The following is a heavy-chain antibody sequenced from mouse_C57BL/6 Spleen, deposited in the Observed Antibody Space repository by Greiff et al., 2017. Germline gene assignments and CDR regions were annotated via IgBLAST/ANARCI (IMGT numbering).Heavy chain of an antibody. CDR3: ARSGRDATGFGD. J-gene: IGHJ3*02. CDR1: GYAFSSYW. D-gene: IGHD1-1*01. Sequence: VQLQQSGAELVKPGASVKISCKASGYAFSSYWMNWVKQRPGKGLEWIGLIYPGDGDTNYNEKFKGKATLTADKSSSTAYMHLSSLTSEASAVYFCARSGRDATGFGDWGQGTLVTVSA. CDR2: IYPGDGDT. V-gene: IGHV1-82*01.